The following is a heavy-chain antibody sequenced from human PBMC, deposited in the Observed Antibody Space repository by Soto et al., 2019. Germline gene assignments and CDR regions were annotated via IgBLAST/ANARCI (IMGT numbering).Heavy chain of an antibody. Sequence: GGSLRLSCTGSGLTFSNYEMHWVRQAPGKGLEWLSYISKSGSVIYYADSVKGRFTISRDNANNFLYLQMNSLRAEDTAVYFCASVALRFSYGIDVWGQGTTVTVSS. V-gene: IGHV3-48*03. CDR1: GLTFSNYE. CDR3: ASVALRFSYGIDV. CDR2: ISKSGSVI. D-gene: IGHD3-3*01. J-gene: IGHJ6*02.